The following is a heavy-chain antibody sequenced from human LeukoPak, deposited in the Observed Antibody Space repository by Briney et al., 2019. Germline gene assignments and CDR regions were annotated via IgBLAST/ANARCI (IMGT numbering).Heavy chain of an antibody. J-gene: IGHJ4*02. CDR1: GYAFDYYG. D-gene: IGHD3-3*01. CDR2: ISLNNGNT. Sequence: SVKVSCKASGYAFDYYGITWVRQAPGQGLEWVGWISLNNGNTHYTKYAQKFQGRVTLTADTSTATAYMELRGLRSDDTAVYYCQRVTIFGVVIDFDYWGQGTLVAVSS. V-gene: IGHV1-18*01. CDR3: QRVTIFGVVIDFDY.